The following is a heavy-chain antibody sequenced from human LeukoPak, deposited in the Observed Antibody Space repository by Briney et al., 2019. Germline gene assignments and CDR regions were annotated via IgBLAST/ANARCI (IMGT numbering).Heavy chain of an antibody. CDR2: MNPNSGNT. J-gene: IGHJ4*02. D-gene: IGHD2-2*01. Sequence: ASVKVSCKASGYTFTSYDINWVRQATGQGLEWMGWMNPNSGNTGYAQKFQGRVTMTRNTSISTAYMELSSLGSEDTAVYYRARVGPTDCSSTSCSSSFDYWGQGTLVTVSS. CDR1: GYTFTSYD. CDR3: ARVGPTDCSSTSCSSSFDY. V-gene: IGHV1-8*01.